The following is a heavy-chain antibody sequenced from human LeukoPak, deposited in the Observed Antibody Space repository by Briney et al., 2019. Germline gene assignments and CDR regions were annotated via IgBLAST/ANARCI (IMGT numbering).Heavy chain of an antibody. CDR3: AREARYESSGYYFDF. CDR2: IWYDGSSK. Sequence: GKSLRLSCEASGFTFSSKGMHWGRQAPRKGLEWVAVIWYDGSSKYYADSVKGRFTISRDNSKNTLYLQMTSLRAEDTAVYYCAREARYESSGYYFDFWGQGTQVTVSS. CDR1: GFTFSSKG. J-gene: IGHJ4*02. D-gene: IGHD3-22*01. V-gene: IGHV3-33*01.